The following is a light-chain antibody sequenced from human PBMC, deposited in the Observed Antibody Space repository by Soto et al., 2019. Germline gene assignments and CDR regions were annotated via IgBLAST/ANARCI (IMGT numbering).Light chain of an antibody. V-gene: IGKV3-20*01. J-gene: IGKJ1*01. Sequence: EIVLTQSPGTLSASPGERATLSCRASQSFSSRYLAWYQQKPGQAPRLLIYGASSRATGIPDRFSGSGSGTDFTLTISRLEPEDFAVYYCQHYGSSLWTFGQGTKVEIK. CDR2: GAS. CDR1: QSFSSRY. CDR3: QHYGSSLWT.